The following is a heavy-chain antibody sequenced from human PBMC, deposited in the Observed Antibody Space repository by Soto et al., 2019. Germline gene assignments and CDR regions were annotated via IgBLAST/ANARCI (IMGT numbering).Heavy chain of an antibody. CDR2: ISSSSASI. V-gene: IGHV3-21*01. CDR3: ARAGGSLLKYYFDS. D-gene: IGHD3-22*01. J-gene: IGHJ4*02. Sequence: GSLRLSCAASGFTFSVFSMNWVRQAPGKGLEWVSAISSSSASIYYADSLKGRFTVSRDNARNSLYLQIHSLRAEDTAVYYCARAGGSLLKYYFDSWGQGTLVTVSS. CDR1: GFTFSVFS.